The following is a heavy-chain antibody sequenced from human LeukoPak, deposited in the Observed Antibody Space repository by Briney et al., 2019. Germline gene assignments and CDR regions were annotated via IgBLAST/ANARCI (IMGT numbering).Heavy chain of an antibody. J-gene: IGHJ4*02. V-gene: IGHV1-8*01. CDR2: MNPNSGNT. CDR3: ARDGHYYDSSGYYYVYFDY. D-gene: IGHD3-22*01. CDR1: GYTFTTYD. Sequence: ASVKVSCKASGYTFTTYDINWVRQATGQGLEWMGWMNPNSGNTGYAQKFQGRVTITRDTSASTAYMELSSLRSEDTAVYYCARDGHYYDSSGYYYVYFDYWGQGTLVTVSS.